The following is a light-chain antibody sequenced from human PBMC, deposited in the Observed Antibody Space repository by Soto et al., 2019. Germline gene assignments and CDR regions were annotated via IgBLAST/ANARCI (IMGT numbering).Light chain of an antibody. CDR3: SSSTTTTSLVV. Sequence: QSVLTQPASVSGSPGQSITISCTGTSSDIGDYNYVSWYQQYPGKVPKLVIYDVSHRPSGVSNRFSGSKSGNTASLTISWLQAEDEADYYCSSSTTTTSLVVFGGGTKLTVL. CDR1: SSDIGDYNY. CDR2: DVS. J-gene: IGLJ3*02. V-gene: IGLV2-14*01.